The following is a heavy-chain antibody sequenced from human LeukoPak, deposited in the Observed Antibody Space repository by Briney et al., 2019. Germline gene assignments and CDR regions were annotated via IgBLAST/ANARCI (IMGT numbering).Heavy chain of an antibody. Sequence: SETLSLTCTVSGGSISSYYWSWIRQPAGKGLGWIGRIYTSGSTNYNPSLRSRVTMSVDTSKNQFSLRLRSVTAADTALYYCARGIATITQDSFDIWGLGTMVTVSS. CDR3: ARGIATITQDSFDI. CDR2: IYTSGST. J-gene: IGHJ3*02. D-gene: IGHD1-14*01. CDR1: GGSISSYY. V-gene: IGHV4-4*07.